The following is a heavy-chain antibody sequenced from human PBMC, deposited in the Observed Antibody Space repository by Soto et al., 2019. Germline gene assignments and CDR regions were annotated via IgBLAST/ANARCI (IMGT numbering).Heavy chain of an antibody. J-gene: IGHJ2*01. D-gene: IGHD4-17*01. Sequence: ASVKVSCKASGYTFIGYYMHWVRQAPGQGLEWMGWINPNSGGTNYAQKFQGWVTMTRDTSISTAYMELSRLRSDDTAVYYCARAPYDYGDSLGDYWYFDLWGRGTLVTVSS. CDR1: GYTFIGYY. V-gene: IGHV1-2*04. CDR3: ARAPYDYGDSLGDYWYFDL. CDR2: INPNSGGT.